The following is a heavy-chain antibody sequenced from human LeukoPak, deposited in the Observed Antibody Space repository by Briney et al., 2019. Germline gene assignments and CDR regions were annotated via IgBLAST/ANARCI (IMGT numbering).Heavy chain of an antibody. CDR3: ARDRREYYYGSGTPNYYGMDV. D-gene: IGHD3-10*01. CDR2: IIPILGIA. J-gene: IGHJ6*02. Sequence: SVKVSCKASGYTFTSYAISWVRQAPGQGLEWMGRIIPILGIANYAQKFQGRVTITADKSTSTAYMELSSLRSEDTAVYYCARDRREYYYGSGTPNYYGMDVWGQGTTVTVSS. V-gene: IGHV1-69*04. CDR1: GYTFTSYA.